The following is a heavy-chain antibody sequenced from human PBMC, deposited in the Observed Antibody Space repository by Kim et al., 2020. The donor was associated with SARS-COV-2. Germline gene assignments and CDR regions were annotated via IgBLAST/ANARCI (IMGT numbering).Heavy chain of an antibody. Sequence: ASVKVSCKASGYTFTSYDINWVRQATGQGLEWMGWMNPNSGNTGYAQKFQGRVTMTRNTSRSTAYMELNSLRSEDTAVYYCARGLRGIDERVLGIVPASRGSNWFDPWGQGTLVTVSS. CDR1: GYTFTSYD. D-gene: IGHD2-2*01. J-gene: IGHJ5*02. V-gene: IGHV1-8*01. CDR2: MNPNSGNT. CDR3: ARGLRGIDERVLGIVPASRGSNWFDP.